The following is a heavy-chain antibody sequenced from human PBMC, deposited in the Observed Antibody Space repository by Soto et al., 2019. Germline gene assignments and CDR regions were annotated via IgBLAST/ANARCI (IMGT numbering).Heavy chain of an antibody. V-gene: IGHV1-18*01. Sequence: ASVKVSCKASGYIFTSYAMHWVRQAPGQGLEWMGWISAYNGNTNYAQKLQGRVTMTTDTSASTAYMELSSLRSEDTAVYYCARGIAPYYFDYWGQGTLVTVSS. J-gene: IGHJ4*02. CDR1: GYIFTSYA. D-gene: IGHD6-13*01. CDR3: ARGIAPYYFDY. CDR2: ISAYNGNT.